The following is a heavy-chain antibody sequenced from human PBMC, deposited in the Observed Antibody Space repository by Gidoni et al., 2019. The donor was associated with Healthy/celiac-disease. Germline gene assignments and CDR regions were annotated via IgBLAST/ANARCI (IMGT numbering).Heavy chain of an antibody. J-gene: IGHJ4*02. D-gene: IGHD3-10*01. CDR2: VSGSGGST. V-gene: IGHV3-23*04. CDR3: AKIAPLGNDYGSGSHIDY. CDR1: EFTFSNYA. Sequence: EVQLVESGGRLVQPGRSLRLSCAASEFTFSNYAMSWVRQAPGKGLEWVSAVSGSGGSTYYADSVKGRFTISRDNSKNTLYLQMNSLRAEDTAVYYCAKIAPLGNDYGSGSHIDYWGQGTQVTVSS.